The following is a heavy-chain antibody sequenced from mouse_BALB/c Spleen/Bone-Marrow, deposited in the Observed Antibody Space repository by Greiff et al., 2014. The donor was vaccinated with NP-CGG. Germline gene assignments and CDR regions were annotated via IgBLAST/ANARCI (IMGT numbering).Heavy chain of an antibody. CDR3: ARIYYGNYY. CDR1: GYAFTNYL. Sequence: QVQLKESGAELVRPGTSVKVSCKASGYAFTNYLIEWVKQRPGQGLEWIGVINPGSGGANYNEKFKGKATLTADKSSDTAYMQLSSLTSDDSAVYFCARIYYGNYYWGQGTTLTVSS. V-gene: IGHV1-54*01. D-gene: IGHD2-1*01. CDR2: INPGSGGA. J-gene: IGHJ2*01.